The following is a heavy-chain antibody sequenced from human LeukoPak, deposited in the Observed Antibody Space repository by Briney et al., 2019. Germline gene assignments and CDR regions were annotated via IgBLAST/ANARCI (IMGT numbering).Heavy chain of an antibody. CDR2: IKSKTEGETT. V-gene: IGHV3-15*01. CDR1: GFTFSNAW. D-gene: IGHD3-16*02. J-gene: IGHJ4*02. Sequence: GGSLRLSCAASGFTFSNAWMTWVRQAPGQGLEWVARIKSKTEGETTDYAAPVKGRFTISRDDSKNTLYLQMNSLKTEDTAVYYCTTDYYDYVWGSYRPDYWGQGTLVTVSS. CDR3: TTDYYDYVWGSYRPDY.